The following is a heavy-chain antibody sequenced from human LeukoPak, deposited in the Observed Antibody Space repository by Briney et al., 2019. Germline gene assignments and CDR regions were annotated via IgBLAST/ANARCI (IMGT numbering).Heavy chain of an antibody. CDR1: GGSISSGGYY. J-gene: IGHJ4*02. Sequence: SQTLSLTCTVSGGSISSGGYYWSWIRQPPGKGLEWIGYIYHSGSTYYNPSLKSRVTISVDRSKNQFSLKLSSVTAADTAVYYCASTPASATCDFWSGCYDYWGQGTLVTVSS. CDR3: ASTPASATCDFWSGCYDY. V-gene: IGHV4-30-2*01. CDR2: IYHSGST. D-gene: IGHD3-3*01.